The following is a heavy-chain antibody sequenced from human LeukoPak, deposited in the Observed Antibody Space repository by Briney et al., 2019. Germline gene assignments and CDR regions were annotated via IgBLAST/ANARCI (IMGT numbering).Heavy chain of an antibody. CDR1: GYTLTAYY. V-gene: IGHV1-2*06. Sequence: ASVKVSCKASGYTLTAYYIYWVRQAPGQGLEWMGRINPNSGGTDYAQNFQGRVTMTRDTSISTAYMELSRLRSDDTAVYYCARGYCSGGTCYLVENWLDPWGQGTLVSISS. J-gene: IGHJ5*02. D-gene: IGHD2-15*01. CDR2: INPNSGGT. CDR3: ARGYCSGGTCYLVENWLDP.